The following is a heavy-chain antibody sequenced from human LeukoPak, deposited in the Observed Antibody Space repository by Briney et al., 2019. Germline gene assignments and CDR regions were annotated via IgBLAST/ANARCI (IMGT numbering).Heavy chain of an antibody. D-gene: IGHD5-12*01. J-gene: IGHJ4*02. CDR1: GFTFSNYA. V-gene: IGHV3-23*01. CDR3: AKLAIWWPPADSGY. Sequence: PGGSLRLSCAASGFTFSNYAMSWVRQAPGKGLEWVSTISGAGDSTYYADSVKGRFTISRDNSRDTLYLQMNSLRVEDTAVYYCAKLAIWWPPADSGYWGQGTLVTVSS. CDR2: ISGAGDST.